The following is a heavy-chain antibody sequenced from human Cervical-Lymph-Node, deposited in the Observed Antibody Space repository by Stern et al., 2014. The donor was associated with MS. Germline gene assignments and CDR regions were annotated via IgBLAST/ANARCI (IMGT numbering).Heavy chain of an antibody. D-gene: IGHD4-17*01. Sequence: EDQLVESGGGLVQSGGSLRLSCAASGFTFSTYSMSGVRQAQGKGLEWISFISSSSSTIYYAASVKGRFTISRDNAKNSLYLQVNSLRDEDTAVYYCARDSYGDYYFDYWGQGTLVTVSS. J-gene: IGHJ4*02. V-gene: IGHV3-48*02. CDR1: GFTFSTYS. CDR2: ISSSSSTI. CDR3: ARDSYGDYYFDY.